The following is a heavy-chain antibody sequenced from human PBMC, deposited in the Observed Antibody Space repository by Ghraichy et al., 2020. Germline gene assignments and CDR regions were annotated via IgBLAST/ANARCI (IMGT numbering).Heavy chain of an antibody. CDR3: ARAWSSSWFAFDI. CDR1: GGSISSYY. Sequence: SETLSLTCTVSGGSISSYYWSWIRKPPGKGLEWIGEINHSGSTNYNPSLKSRVTISVDTSKNQFSLKLSSVTAADTAVYYCARAWSSSWFAFDIWGQGTMVTVSS. D-gene: IGHD6-13*01. V-gene: IGHV4-34*01. J-gene: IGHJ3*02. CDR2: INHSGST.